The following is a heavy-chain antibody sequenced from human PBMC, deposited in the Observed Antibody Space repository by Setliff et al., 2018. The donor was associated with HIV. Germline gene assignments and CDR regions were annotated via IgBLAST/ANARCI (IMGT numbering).Heavy chain of an antibody. CDR2: IYPNTGGT. CDR3: AVYSSSWFRYYGMDV. J-gene: IGHJ6*02. V-gene: IGHV1-2*02. CDR1: GYTFTEFY. D-gene: IGHD6-13*01. Sequence: ASVKVSCKASGYTFTEFYVHWVRQAPGEGLEWIGWIYPNTGGTNYAQKFQGRVTMTRDTSISTAYTELSRLRSDDTAVYYCAVYSSSWFRYYGMDVWGQGTTVTVSS.